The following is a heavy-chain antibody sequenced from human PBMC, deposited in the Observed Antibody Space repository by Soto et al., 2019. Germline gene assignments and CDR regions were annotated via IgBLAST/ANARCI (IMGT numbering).Heavy chain of an antibody. CDR2: ISAYNGNT. V-gene: IGHV1-18*01. CDR1: GYTFTSYG. J-gene: IGHJ4*02. Sequence: SVKVSWKASGYTFTSYGISWVRQAPGQGLEWMGWISAYNGNTNYAQKLQGRLTMTTDTSTSTAYMELRSLRSDDTAVYYCARPLRNSGYDSPLQFDYWGQGTMVTVSS. D-gene: IGHD5-12*01. CDR3: ARPLRNSGYDSPLQFDY.